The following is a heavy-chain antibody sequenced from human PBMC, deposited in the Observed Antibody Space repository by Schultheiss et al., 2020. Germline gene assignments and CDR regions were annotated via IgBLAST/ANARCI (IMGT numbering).Heavy chain of an antibody. CDR1: GFTFSSYG. V-gene: IGHV3-30*03. CDR2: ISSDGSNK. CDR3: ARDRDGMDV. Sequence: GGSLRLSCAASGFTFSSYGMHWVRQAPGKGLEWVGVISSDGSNKYYADSLKGRFTISRDNSKNTLYLQMNSLRAEDTAVYYCARDRDGMDVWGQGTTVTVSS. J-gene: IGHJ6*02.